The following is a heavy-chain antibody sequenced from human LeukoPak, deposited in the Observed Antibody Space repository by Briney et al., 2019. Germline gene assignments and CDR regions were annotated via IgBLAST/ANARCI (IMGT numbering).Heavy chain of an antibody. Sequence: PSETLSLTCTVSGGSISTSYYWGWIRQPPGKGLVWIGNIHSSGSTFYNPSLKSRAIISVDMSKNQFSLKLSSVTAADTAVYYCAGSPYSGSSFDYWGQGTLITVSS. J-gene: IGHJ4*02. V-gene: IGHV4-39*01. CDR3: AGSPYSGSSFDY. CDR2: IHSSGST. CDR1: GGSISTSYY. D-gene: IGHD1-26*01.